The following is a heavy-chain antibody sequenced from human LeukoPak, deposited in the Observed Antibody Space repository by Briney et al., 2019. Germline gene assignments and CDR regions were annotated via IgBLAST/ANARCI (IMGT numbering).Heavy chain of an antibody. V-gene: IGHV3-20*04. CDR3: ARDNSNSWHTFDY. CDR1: GFTSDDYG. J-gene: IGHJ4*02. D-gene: IGHD6-13*01. CDR2: ITWNGGGT. Sequence: GGSLRLSCAASGFTSDDYGMSWVRHAPGKGLEWVSGITWNGGGTGYAASVKGRFAISRDNAKNSLYLQIDSLRAEDTALYYCARDNSNSWHTFDYWGQGTLVTVSS.